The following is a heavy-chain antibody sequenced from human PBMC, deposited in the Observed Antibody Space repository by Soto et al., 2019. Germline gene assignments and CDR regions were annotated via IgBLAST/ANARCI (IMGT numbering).Heavy chain of an antibody. CDR2: MTPKSGYT. CDR1: GYTFSNYY. CDR3: TRNLYNTGDFDH. D-gene: IGHD1-20*01. J-gene: IGHJ4*02. Sequence: GASVKVSCKASGYTFSNYYMYWVRQATGQGLEWLGWMTPKSGYTGYAQKFQGRVTLTRDTSRGTAYMELSSLTSEDTAVYYCTRNLYNTGDFDHWGQGTLVTVSS. V-gene: IGHV1-8*02.